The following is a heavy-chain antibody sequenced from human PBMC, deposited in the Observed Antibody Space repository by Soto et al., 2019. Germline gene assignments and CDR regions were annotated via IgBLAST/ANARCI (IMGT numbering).Heavy chain of an antibody. Sequence: EVQLVESGGGLVQPGGSLKLSCAASGFTFSGSAMHWVRQASGKGLEWVGRIRSKANSYATAYAASVKGRFTISRDDLKNTAYLQMNSLKTEDTTVYYCTNPQLYYGMGVWGQGTTVTVSS. J-gene: IGHJ6*02. CDR1: GFTFSGSA. CDR3: TNPQLYYGMGV. V-gene: IGHV3-73*02. CDR2: IRSKANSYAT. D-gene: IGHD5-18*01.